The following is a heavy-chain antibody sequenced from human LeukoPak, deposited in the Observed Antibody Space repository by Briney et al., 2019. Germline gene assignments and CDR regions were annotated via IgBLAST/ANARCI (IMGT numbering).Heavy chain of an antibody. CDR3: AKSIAYASGWYDY. J-gene: IGHJ4*02. CDR1: GFTFSSYA. CDR2: ISSSGSYI. V-gene: IGHV3-21*04. Sequence: PGGSLRLSCAASGFTFSSYAINWVRQAPGKGLEWVSCISSSGSYIYYADSVRGRFTISRDNAKNSLYLQMNSLRAEDTALYYCAKSIAYASGWYDYWGQGTLVTVSS. D-gene: IGHD6-19*01.